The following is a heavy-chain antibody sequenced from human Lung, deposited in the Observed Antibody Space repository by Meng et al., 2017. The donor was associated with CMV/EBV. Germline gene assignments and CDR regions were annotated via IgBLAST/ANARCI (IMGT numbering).Heavy chain of an antibody. CDR3: ARHYDSSWFDY. J-gene: IGHJ4*02. CDR1: GYSFATYW. V-gene: IGHV5-51*01. CDR2: IYCGDSKT. D-gene: IGHD6-13*01. Sequence: ESXKISCKSSGYSFATYWIGWVRQMPGKDLEWMGMIYCGDSKTIYSPFFQGQVTISADKSISTAYLQWSSLQASDTAMYYCARHYDSSWFDYWGQGTRVTVSS.